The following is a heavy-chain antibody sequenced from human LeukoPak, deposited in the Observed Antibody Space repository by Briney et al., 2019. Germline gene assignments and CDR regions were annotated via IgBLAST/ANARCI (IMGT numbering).Heavy chain of an antibody. CDR3: AKDRHNWGLDY. Sequence: GGSLRLSCAASGFTFSSYWMSWVRQAPGKGLEWVSGISNSGGSTYYADSVKGRFTISRDNSKNMLYLQMNSLRAENAAVYYRAKDRHNWGLDYWGQGTLVTVSS. J-gene: IGHJ4*02. CDR1: GFTFSSYW. V-gene: IGHV3-23*01. CDR2: ISNSGGST. D-gene: IGHD7-27*01.